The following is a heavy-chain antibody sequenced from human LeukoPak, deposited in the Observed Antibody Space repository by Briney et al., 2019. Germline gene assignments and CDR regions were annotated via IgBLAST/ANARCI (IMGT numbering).Heavy chain of an antibody. CDR2: IYYSGST. Sequence: SETLSLTCTVSGGSISSYYWSWIRQPPGKGLEWIGYIYYSGSTNYNPSLKSRVTISVDTSKNQFSLKLSSVTAADTAVYYCAREVMHAAAGIGWFDPWGQGTLVTVS. V-gene: IGHV4-59*01. J-gene: IGHJ5*02. D-gene: IGHD6-13*01. CDR1: GGSISSYY. CDR3: AREVMHAAAGIGWFDP.